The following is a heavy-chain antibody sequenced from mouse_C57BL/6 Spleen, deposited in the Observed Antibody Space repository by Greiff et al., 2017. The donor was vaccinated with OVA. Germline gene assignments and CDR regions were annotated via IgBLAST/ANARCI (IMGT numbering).Heavy chain of an antibody. CDR2: INPDSSTI. CDR1: GIDFSRYW. Sequence: EASGIDFSRYWMSWVRRAPGKGLEWIGEINPDSSTINYAPSLKDKFIISRDNAKNTLYLQMSKVRSEDTALYYCARRDYGSSYGFAYWGQGTLVTVSA. D-gene: IGHD1-1*01. J-gene: IGHJ3*01. CDR3: ARRDYGSSYGFAY. V-gene: IGHV4-1*01.